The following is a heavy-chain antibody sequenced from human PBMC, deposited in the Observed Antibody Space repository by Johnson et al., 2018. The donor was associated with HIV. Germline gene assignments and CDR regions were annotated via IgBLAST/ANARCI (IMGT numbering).Heavy chain of an antibody. CDR2: MGSADDT. D-gene: IGHD3-3*01. Sequence: VQLVESGGGLAQPGGSLRLSCAASGFTVSSNYMCWVRQAPGKGLEWVSTMGSADDTYYAGYVTCPFPASSANAKNSLYLQMNSLSDGDTAVYDCARGGSRTTIFGVDINLGGFDIWGQGTRVTVSS. CDR1: GFTVSSNY. CDR3: ARGGSRTTIFGVDINLGGFDI. V-gene: IGHV3-13*01. J-gene: IGHJ3*02.